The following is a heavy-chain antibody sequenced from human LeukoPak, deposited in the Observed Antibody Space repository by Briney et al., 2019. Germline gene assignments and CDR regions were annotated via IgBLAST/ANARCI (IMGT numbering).Heavy chain of an antibody. CDR3: AREVLRMDV. CDR1: GYTLTKYF. J-gene: IGHJ6*04. V-gene: IGHV7-4-1*02. CDR2: IITDTGRS. D-gene: IGHD3-3*01. Sequence: ASVKISCKASGYTLTKYFINWVRQAPGQGLEWMGWIITDTGRSTYAQGFTGRFVFSLDTSVSTAYLQINSLKAEDTAIYYCAREVLRMDVWGKGTTVTVSS.